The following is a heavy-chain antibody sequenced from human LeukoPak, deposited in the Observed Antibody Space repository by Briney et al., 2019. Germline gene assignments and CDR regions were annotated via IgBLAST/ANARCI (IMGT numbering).Heavy chain of an antibody. CDR3: AKDRPSSGWGGDAFDI. CDR1: GFTFSSYW. Sequence: GGSLRLSCAASGFTFSSYWMHWVRQAPGKGLVWVSRINSDGSSTSYADSVKGRFTISRDNAKNTLYLQMNSLRAEDTAVYYCAKDRPSSGWGGDAFDIWGQGTMVTVSS. CDR2: INSDGSST. J-gene: IGHJ3*02. D-gene: IGHD6-19*01. V-gene: IGHV3-74*01.